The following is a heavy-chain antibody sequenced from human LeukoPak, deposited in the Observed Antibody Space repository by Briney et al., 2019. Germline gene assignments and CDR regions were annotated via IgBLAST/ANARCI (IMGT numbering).Heavy chain of an antibody. J-gene: IGHJ4*02. CDR2: IRKRANSYST. CDR1: GFTFSTSA. V-gene: IGHV3-72*01. D-gene: IGHD1-26*01. Sequence: GGSLRLSCAASGFTFSTSAMNWVRQAPEKGLEWVGRIRKRANSYSTEYAASVKGRFTISRDDSKNSLYLQMNSLQTEDTAVYYCANSGSYSPIDYWGQGTLVTVSS. CDR3: ANSGSYSPIDY.